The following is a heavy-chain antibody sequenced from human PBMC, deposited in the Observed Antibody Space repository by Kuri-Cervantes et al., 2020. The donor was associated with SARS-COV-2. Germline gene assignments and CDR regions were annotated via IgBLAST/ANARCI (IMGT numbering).Heavy chain of an antibody. Sequence: SETLSLTCTVSGGSISSGDYYWSWIRQPPGKGLEWIGYIYYSGSTYYNPSLRSRVTISVDRSKNQFSLKLSSATAADTAVYYCARVGYSSGRHDYWGQGTLVTVSS. V-gene: IGHV4-30-4*08. CDR2: IYYSGST. J-gene: IGHJ4*02. CDR3: ARVGYSSGRHDY. D-gene: IGHD5-18*01. CDR1: GGSISSGDYY.